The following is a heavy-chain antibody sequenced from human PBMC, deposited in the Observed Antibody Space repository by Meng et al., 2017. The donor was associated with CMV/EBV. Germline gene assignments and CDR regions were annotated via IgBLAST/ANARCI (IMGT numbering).Heavy chain of an antibody. CDR1: GFTFSSYG. D-gene: IGHD3-22*01. Sequence: GGSLRLSCAASGFTFSSYGMHWVRQAPGKGLEWVAVIWYDGSNKYYADSVKGRFTISRDNSKNTLYLQMNSLRAEDTAVYYCAKELVTYYYDSSGWDYWGQGTRVTVSS. CDR2: IWYDGSNK. CDR3: AKELVTYYYDSSGWDY. J-gene: IGHJ4*02. V-gene: IGHV3-33*06.